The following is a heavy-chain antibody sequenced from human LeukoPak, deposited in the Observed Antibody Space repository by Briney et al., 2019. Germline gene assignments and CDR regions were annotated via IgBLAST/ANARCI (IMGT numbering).Heavy chain of an antibody. Sequence: ASVKVSCKASGGTFSSYAISWVRQAHGQGLEWMEGIIPIYGTANYAQKFQGRVTITTDESTSTAYMELSSLRSEDTAVYYCARVGYSYGYGADAYYYYYYMDVWGKGTTVTVSS. CDR2: IIPIYGTA. D-gene: IGHD5-18*01. J-gene: IGHJ6*03. CDR3: ARVGYSYGYGADAYYYYYYMDV. CDR1: GGTFSSYA. V-gene: IGHV1-69*05.